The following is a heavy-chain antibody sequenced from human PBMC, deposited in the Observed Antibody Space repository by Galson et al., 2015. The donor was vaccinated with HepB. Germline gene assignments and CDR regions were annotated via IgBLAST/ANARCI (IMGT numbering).Heavy chain of an antibody. CDR3: AKDRAAVGNPLWYFDL. D-gene: IGHD6-19*01. Sequence: SLRLSCAASGFTFSSYGMHWVRQAPGKGLEWVAFIRYDGSNKYYADSVKGRFTISRDNSKNTLYLQMNSLRAEDTAVYYCAKDRAAVGNPLWYFDLWGRGTLVTVSS. J-gene: IGHJ2*01. V-gene: IGHV3-30*02. CDR1: GFTFSSYG. CDR2: IRYDGSNK.